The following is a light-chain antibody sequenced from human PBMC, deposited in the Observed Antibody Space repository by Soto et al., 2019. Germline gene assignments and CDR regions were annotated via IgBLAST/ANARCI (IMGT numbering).Light chain of an antibody. CDR2: DVS. CDR1: SSDIGDYNY. V-gene: IGLV2-14*01. J-gene: IGLJ2*01. Sequence: QSALTQPASVSGSPGQSIAIYCPGSSSDIGDYNYVSWYQKHPGKAPKLMIYDVSNRTSGVSNRCSCSMSGNTASLTISGLQPEDEADYYCSSYTGSSTVVFGGGTKLTVL. CDR3: SSYTGSSTVV.